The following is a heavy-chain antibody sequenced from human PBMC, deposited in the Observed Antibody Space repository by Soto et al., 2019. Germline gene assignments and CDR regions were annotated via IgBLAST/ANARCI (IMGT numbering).Heavy chain of an antibody. D-gene: IGHD3-22*01. V-gene: IGHV1-24*01. CDR2: FDPEDGET. J-gene: IGHJ4*02. CDR1: GYTLTELS. CDR3: ATVQSSGYLSFDY. Sequence: GASVKVSCKFSGYTLTELSMHWVRQAPGKGLEWMGGFDPEDGETIYAQKFQGRVTVTEDTSTDTAYMELSSLRSEDTAVYYCATVQSSGYLSFDYWGQGTLVTVSS.